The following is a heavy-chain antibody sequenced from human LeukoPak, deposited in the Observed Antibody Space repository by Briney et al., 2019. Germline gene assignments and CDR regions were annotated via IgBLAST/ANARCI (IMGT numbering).Heavy chain of an antibody. Sequence: SETLSLTCTVSGRSISIYYGIWIRQSAGKGLEWIGRIYSSGRTNYNPSLKSRVTMSIDTSKSQFSLKLNSVTAADTAVYYCAKEVNGWFEKGDWGQGTLVTVSS. D-gene: IGHD6-19*01. CDR2: IYSSGRT. V-gene: IGHV4-4*07. J-gene: IGHJ4*02. CDR1: GRSISIYY. CDR3: AKEVNGWFEKGD.